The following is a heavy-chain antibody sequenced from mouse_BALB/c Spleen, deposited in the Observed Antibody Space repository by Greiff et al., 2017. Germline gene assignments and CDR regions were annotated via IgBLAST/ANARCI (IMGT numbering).Heavy chain of an antibody. CDR1: GYTFTSYY. D-gene: IGHD2-12*01. CDR2: INPSNGGT. Sequence: VQLQQPGAELVKPGASVKLSCKASGYTFTSYYMYWVKQRPGQGLEWIGGINPSNGGTNFNEKFKSKATLTVDKSSSTAYMQLSSLTSEDSAVYYCTSALTTRFAYWGQGTLVTVSA. J-gene: IGHJ3*01. V-gene: IGHV1S81*02. CDR3: TSALTTRFAY.